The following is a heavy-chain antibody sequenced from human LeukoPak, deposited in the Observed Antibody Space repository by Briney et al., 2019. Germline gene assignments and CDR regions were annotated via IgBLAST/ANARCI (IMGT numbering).Heavy chain of an antibody. D-gene: IGHD6-25*01. CDR1: GDSISSGGSY. J-gene: IGHJ4*02. CDR2: IYYSGST. CDR3: ARLHPSGWHFYS. V-gene: IGHV4-39*01. Sequence: PETLSLTSTVSGDSISSGGSYWGWIRQPPGKGLECIVRIYYSGSTYYNPSLKSRVTISVYTSKNQFYLNLSSVTAADTAVYYCARLHPSGWHFYSWGRGALVTVSP.